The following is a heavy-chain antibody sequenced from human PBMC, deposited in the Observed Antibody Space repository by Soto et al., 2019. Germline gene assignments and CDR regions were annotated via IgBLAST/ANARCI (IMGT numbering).Heavy chain of an antibody. Sequence: EVQLLESGGGLVQPGGSLRLSCAASGITISNYPMSWVRQAPGKGLDWVSGISGSGDRTYYADSAKGRFTISKDISRNSLSLQLDSLGDEDTAVYFWVKDDGGYPSTAPHWGQGTLVTVSS. CDR1: GITISNYP. D-gene: IGHD3-22*01. J-gene: IGHJ4*02. CDR2: ISGSGDRT. V-gene: IGHV3-23*01. CDR3: VKDDGGYPSTAPH.